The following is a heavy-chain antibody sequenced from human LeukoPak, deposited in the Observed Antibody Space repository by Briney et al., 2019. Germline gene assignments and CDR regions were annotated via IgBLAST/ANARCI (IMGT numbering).Heavy chain of an antibody. CDR2: IYYSGST. Sequence: SETLSLTCTVSGGSISSYYWSWIRQPPGKGLEWIGYIYYSGSTNYNPSLKSRVTTSVDTSKNQFSLKLSSVTAADTAVYYCARDAVGWFDPWGQGTLVTVSS. V-gene: IGHV4-59*01. CDR3: ARDAVGWFDP. J-gene: IGHJ5*02. CDR1: GGSISSYY.